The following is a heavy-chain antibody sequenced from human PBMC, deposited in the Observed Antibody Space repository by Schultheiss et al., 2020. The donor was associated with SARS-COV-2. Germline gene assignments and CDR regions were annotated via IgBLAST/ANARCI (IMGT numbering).Heavy chain of an antibody. CDR3: ARGWDYYDSSGYYEY. CDR1: GFTFSSYD. CDR2: IGTAGDP. J-gene: IGHJ4*02. Sequence: GESLKISCAASGFTFSSYDMHWVRQATGKGLEWVSAIGTAGDPYYPGSVKGRFTISRDNAKNSLYLQMNSLRAEDTAVYYCARGWDYYDSSGYYEYWGQGTLVTVSS. V-gene: IGHV3-13*05. D-gene: IGHD3-22*01.